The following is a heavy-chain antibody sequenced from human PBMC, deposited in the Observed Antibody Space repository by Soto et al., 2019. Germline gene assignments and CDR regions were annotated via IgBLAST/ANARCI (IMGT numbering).Heavy chain of an antibody. J-gene: IGHJ4*02. D-gene: IGHD3-10*01. CDR2: ISGSGGST. Sequence: PWGSDRQSGVDAGFAFSGDAMSLNHQAPGKGLEWVSAISGSGGSTYYADSVKGRFTISRDNSKNKLYLQMNSLRAEDTAVYYCAKGHTYYYGSGSYSWGQGTLVTVSS. CDR1: GFAFSGDA. CDR3: AKGHTYYYGSGSYS. V-gene: IGHV3-23*01.